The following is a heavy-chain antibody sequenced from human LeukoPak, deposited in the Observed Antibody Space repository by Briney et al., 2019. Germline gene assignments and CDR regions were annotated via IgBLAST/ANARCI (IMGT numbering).Heavy chain of an antibody. J-gene: IGHJ4*02. Sequence: GGSLRLSCAASGFTFSSSAMSWVRQAPGKGLEWVSAISNNGGYTYYADSVQGRFTISRDNSKSTLCLQMNSLGAEDTAVYYCAKQLGYCSDGSCYFPYWGQGTLVTVSS. CDR2: ISNNGGYT. CDR3: AKQLGYCSDGSCYFPY. V-gene: IGHV3-23*01. D-gene: IGHD2-15*01. CDR1: GFTFSSSA.